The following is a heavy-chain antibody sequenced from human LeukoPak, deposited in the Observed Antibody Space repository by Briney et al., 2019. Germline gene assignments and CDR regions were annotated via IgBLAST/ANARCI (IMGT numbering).Heavy chain of an antibody. J-gene: IGHJ4*02. CDR1: GFTFSSQA. D-gene: IGHD3-22*01. CDR2: ISGSGDTT. V-gene: IGHV3-23*01. Sequence: TGGSLRLSCGASGFTFSSQAMSWVRQAPGRGLEWVSGISGSGDTTYYADSVKGRFTISRDNSKNTLYLQMNNLRAEDTAVYYCATHHNYYDRWDFLDYWGQGTLVTVSS. CDR3: ATHHNYYDRWDFLDY.